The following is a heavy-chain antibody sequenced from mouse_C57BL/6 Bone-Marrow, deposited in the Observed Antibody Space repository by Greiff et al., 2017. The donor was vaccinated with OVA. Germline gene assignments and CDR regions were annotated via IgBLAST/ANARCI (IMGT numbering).Heavy chain of an antibody. D-gene: IGHD2-5*01. V-gene: IGHV1-15*01. CDR2: LDPETGGT. CDR1: GYTFTDYE. CDR3: TRGYSNYYAMDY. J-gene: IGHJ4*01. Sequence: VQLQQSGAELVRPGASVTLSCKASGYTFTDYEMHWVKQTPVHGLEWIGALDPETGGTASDQKFKGQAILTADKSSSTAYMELRSLTSEDSAVYYCTRGYSNYYAMDYWGQGTSVTVSS.